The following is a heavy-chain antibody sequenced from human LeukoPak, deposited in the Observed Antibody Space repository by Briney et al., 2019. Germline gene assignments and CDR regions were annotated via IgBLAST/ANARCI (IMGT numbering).Heavy chain of an antibody. D-gene: IGHD6-19*01. CDR2: IYDSGTT. CDR3: ASMRQWLGSYYFDY. V-gene: IGHV4-59*08. Sequence: SETLSLTCSVSVVSISSLTWIRQSPGKGLEWIGYIYDSGTTNYNPSLKSRVTISVDTSKNQFSLKLSSVTAADTAVYYCASMRQWLGSYYFDYWGQGTLVTVSS. CDR1: VVSISS. J-gene: IGHJ4*02.